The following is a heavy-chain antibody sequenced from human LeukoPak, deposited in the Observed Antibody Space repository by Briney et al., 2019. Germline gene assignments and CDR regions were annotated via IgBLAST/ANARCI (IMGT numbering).Heavy chain of an antibody. V-gene: IGHV3-21*01. CDR2: ISSSSSYI. D-gene: IGHD3-16*01. CDR3: ARDGIGDQFWGLFDY. CDR1: GFTFSSYS. Sequence: GGSLRLSCAASGFTFSSYSMNWVRQAPGKGLEWVSSISSSSSYIYYADSVKGRFTISRDNAKNSLYLQMNSLRAEDTAVYYCARDGIGDQFWGLFDYWGQGTLVTVPS. J-gene: IGHJ4*02.